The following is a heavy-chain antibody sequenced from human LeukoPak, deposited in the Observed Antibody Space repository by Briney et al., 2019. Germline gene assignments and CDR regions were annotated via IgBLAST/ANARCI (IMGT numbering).Heavy chain of an antibody. CDR3: ARGVGPYGDYFDY. J-gene: IGHJ4*02. Sequence: GGSLRLSCAAPGFTFSSYSMNWVRQAPGKGLEWVSSISSSSSYIYYADSVKGRFTISRDNAKNSLYLQMNSLRAEDTAVYYCARGVGPYGDYFDYWGQGTLVTVSS. D-gene: IGHD4-17*01. CDR2: ISSSSSYI. V-gene: IGHV3-21*01. CDR1: GFTFSSYS.